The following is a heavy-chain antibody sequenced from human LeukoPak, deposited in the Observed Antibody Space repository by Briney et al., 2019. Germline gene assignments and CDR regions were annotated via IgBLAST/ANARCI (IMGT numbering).Heavy chain of an antibody. CDR3: AKDSIRVRGVIRGFFDY. V-gene: IGHV3-9*01. Sequence: AGGSLRLSCAASGFTFDDYAMHWVRQAPGKGLEWVSGISWNSGSIGYADSVKGRFTISRDNAKNSLYLQMNSLRAEDTALYYCAKDSIRVRGVIRGFFDYWGQGTLVTVSS. J-gene: IGHJ4*02. D-gene: IGHD3-10*01. CDR1: GFTFDDYA. CDR2: ISWNSGSI.